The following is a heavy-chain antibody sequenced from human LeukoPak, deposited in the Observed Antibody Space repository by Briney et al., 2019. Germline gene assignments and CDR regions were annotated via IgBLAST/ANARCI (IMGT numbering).Heavy chain of an antibody. CDR1: GFTFSDYA. CDR3: AKKVIEVDGTDYFDY. D-gene: IGHD6-19*01. CDR2: IGGVGGRT. J-gene: IGHJ4*02. V-gene: IGHV3-23*01. Sequence: GGSLRLSCAASGFTFSDYAMIWVRQAPGKGLDWVSTIGGVGGRTYYADSVKGRFTISRDNSKNTLYLQMNSLRAEDTAVYYCAKKVIEVDGTDYFDYWGQGTLVTVSS.